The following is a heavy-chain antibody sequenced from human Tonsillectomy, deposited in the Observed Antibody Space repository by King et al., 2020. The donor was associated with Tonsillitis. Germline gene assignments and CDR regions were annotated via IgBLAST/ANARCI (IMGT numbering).Heavy chain of an antibody. CDR1: GFTFSSYA. D-gene: IGHD3-3*01. J-gene: IGHJ4*02. CDR2: ISYDGSNK. CDR3: ARDLLRPVAGGY. V-gene: IGHV3-30*04. Sequence: VQLVESGGGVVQPGRSLRLSCAASGFTFSSYAMHWVRQAPGKGLEWVAVISYDGSNKYYADSVKGRFTISRDNSKNTLYLQMNSLRVEDTAVYYCARDLLRPVAGGYWGQGTLVTVSS.